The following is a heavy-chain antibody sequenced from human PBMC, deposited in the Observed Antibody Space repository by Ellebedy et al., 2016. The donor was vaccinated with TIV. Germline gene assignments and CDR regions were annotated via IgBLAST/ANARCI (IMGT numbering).Heavy chain of an antibody. CDR1: GYTFTSYG. CDR3: ARGPQYSTTPTTHFDY. J-gene: IGHJ4*02. CDR2: ISAYNGNT. V-gene: IGHV1-18*01. Sequence: ASVKVSXXASGYTFTSYGISWVRQAPGQGLEWMGWISAYNGNTNYAQKLQGRVTMTTDTSTSTVYMELSSLRSEDTAVYYCARGPQYSTTPTTHFDYWGQGTLVTVSS. D-gene: IGHD6-6*01.